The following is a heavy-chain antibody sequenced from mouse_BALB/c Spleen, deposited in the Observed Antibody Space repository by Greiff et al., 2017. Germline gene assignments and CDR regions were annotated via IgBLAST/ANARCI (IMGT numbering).Heavy chain of an antibody. CDR2: ISYSGST. V-gene: IGHV3-2*02. J-gene: IGHJ3*01. CDR3: AREGNWFAY. D-gene: IGHD2-1*01. Sequence: VQLQQSGPGLVKPSQSLSLTCTVTGYSITSDYAWNWIRQFPGNKLEWMGYISYSGSTSYNPSLKSRISITRDTSKNQFFLQLNSVTTEDTATYYCAREGNWFAYWGQGTLVTVSA. CDR1: GYSITSDYA.